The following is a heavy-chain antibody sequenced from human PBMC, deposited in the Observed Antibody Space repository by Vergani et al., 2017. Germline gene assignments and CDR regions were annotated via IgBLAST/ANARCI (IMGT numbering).Heavy chain of an antibody. Sequence: QITLKESGPTLVKPTQTLTLTCTFSGFSLSTSGVGVGWIRQPPGKALEWLALIYWDDDKRYSPSLKSRRTITKNTSKNQVVLTMTNMDPVDTATYDCAHRERLRAVTTPGNLFDPWGQGTLVTVSS. J-gene: IGHJ5*02. V-gene: IGHV2-5*02. CDR1: GFSLSTSGVG. D-gene: IGHD4-17*01. CDR3: AHRERLRAVTTPGNLFDP. CDR2: IYWDDDK.